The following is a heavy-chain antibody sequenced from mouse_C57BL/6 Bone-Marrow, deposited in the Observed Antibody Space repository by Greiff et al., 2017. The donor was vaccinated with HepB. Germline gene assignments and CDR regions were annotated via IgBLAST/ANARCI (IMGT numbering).Heavy chain of an antibody. Sequence: EVQLQQSGPELVKPGASVKISCKASGYTFTDYYMNWVKQSHGKSLEWIGDINPNNGGTSYNQKFKGKATLTVDKSSSTADMELRSLTSEDSAVYYCATLITTVVAPDYWGQGTTLTVSS. D-gene: IGHD1-1*01. J-gene: IGHJ2*01. CDR3: ATLITTVVAPDY. CDR1: GYTFTDYY. V-gene: IGHV1-26*01. CDR2: INPNNGGT.